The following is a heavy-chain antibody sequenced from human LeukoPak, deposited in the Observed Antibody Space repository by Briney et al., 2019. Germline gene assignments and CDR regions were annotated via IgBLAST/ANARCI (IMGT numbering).Heavy chain of an antibody. CDR1: GGTFSSYA. V-gene: IGHV1-2*02. Sequence: GASVKVSCKASGGTFSSYAISWVRQAPGQGLEWMGWINPNSGGTNYAQKFQGRVTMTRDTSISTAYMELSRLRSDDTAVYYCAWATVTTRLYYWGQGTLVTVSS. CDR2: INPNSGGT. J-gene: IGHJ4*02. D-gene: IGHD4-17*01. CDR3: AWATVTTRLYY.